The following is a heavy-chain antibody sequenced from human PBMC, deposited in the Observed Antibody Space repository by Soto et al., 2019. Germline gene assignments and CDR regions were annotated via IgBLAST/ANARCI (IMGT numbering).Heavy chain of an antibody. V-gene: IGHV3-66*01. CDR1: GFTVTGNY. J-gene: IGHJ4*02. Sequence: GGSLRLSCAASGFTVTGNYISWVRQSPGKGLEWVSVIYSGGSTYYADSVKGRFTISRDDSKNTLYLQMTSLRAEDTAVYYCAKTAYGASIVVIPAAPFDYWGQGTQVTVSS. D-gene: IGHD2-2*01. CDR3: AKTAYGASIVVIPAAPFDY. CDR2: IYSGGST.